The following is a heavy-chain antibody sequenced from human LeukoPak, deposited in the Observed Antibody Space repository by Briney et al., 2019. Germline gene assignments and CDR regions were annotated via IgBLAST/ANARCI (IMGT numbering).Heavy chain of an antibody. CDR2: TYIGGST. Sequence: QAGGSLRLSCAASGFTVSTNYMSWVRQAPGKGLEWVSVTYIGGSTYYADPVKGRFTVSRDNSKNTLYLQMNSLRAEDTAVYYCARAINYNFDYWGQGTLVTVSS. CDR1: GFTVSTNY. J-gene: IGHJ4*02. CDR3: ARAINYNFDY. D-gene: IGHD4-11*01. V-gene: IGHV3-66*01.